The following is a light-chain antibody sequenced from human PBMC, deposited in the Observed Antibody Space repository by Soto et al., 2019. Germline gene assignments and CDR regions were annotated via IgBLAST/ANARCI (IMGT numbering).Light chain of an antibody. J-gene: IGLJ1*01. Sequence: QSVLTQPASVSGSPGQSITISCTGTTSDVGAYNLVSWYQRLPGKAPKLLIFEGTKRPSGVSSRFSGSKSGNTASPTIFGLRAEDEADYFCCSYAGGNTYVFGTGTKVTVL. CDR3: CSYAGGNTYV. V-gene: IGLV2-23*01. CDR1: TSDVGAYNL. CDR2: EGT.